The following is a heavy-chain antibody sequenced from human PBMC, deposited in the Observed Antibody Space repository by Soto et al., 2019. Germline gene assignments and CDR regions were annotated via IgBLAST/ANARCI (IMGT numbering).Heavy chain of an antibody. J-gene: IGHJ4*02. D-gene: IGHD1-1*01. CDR2: FDPEDGET. CDR1: GYTLTELS. CDR3: ATAPAQLEPNCFDY. V-gene: IGHV1-24*01. Sequence: GASVKVSCKVSGYTLTELSMHWVRQAPGKGLEWMGGFDPEDGETIYAQKFQGRVTMTEDTSTDTAYMELSSLRSEDTAVYYCATAPAQLEPNCFDYWGQGTLVTVSS.